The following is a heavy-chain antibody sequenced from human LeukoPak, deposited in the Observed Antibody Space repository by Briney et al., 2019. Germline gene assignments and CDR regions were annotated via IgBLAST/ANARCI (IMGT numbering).Heavy chain of an antibody. CDR1: GLTFSSYS. CDR2: ITSSGGTM. D-gene: IGHD5-24*01. V-gene: IGHV3-48*01. CDR3: ARVTVEMDRDF. Sequence: QPGGSLRLSCAASGLTFSSYSMSWVRQAPGKGLEWVSYITSSGGTMYYADSVRGRFTISRDNAKNSLYLQMTSLRGEDTAVYYCARVTVEMDRDFWGQGTLVTVSS. J-gene: IGHJ4*02.